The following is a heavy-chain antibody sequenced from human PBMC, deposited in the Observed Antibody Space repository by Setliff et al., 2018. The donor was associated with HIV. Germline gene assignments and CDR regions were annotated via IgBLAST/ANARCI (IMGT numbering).Heavy chain of an antibody. J-gene: IGHJ4*02. V-gene: IGHV3-7*03. CDR3: AKGHVGSGSYRYYFDY. D-gene: IGHD3-10*01. CDR1: GFTFSSSW. CDR2: MNTDGSVR. Sequence: GGSLRLSCAASGFTFSSSWMSWVRQAPGKGLEWVASMNTDGSVRYHVDSARGRFTISRDNTKNSLYLQMNSLRAEDTAVYYCAKGHVGSGSYRYYFDYWGQGTLVTVSS.